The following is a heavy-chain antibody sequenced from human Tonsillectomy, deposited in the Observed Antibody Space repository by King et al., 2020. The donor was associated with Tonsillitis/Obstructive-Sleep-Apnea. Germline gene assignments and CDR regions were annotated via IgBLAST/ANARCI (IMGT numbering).Heavy chain of an antibody. D-gene: IGHD3-22*01. V-gene: IGHV3-7*01. CDR2: IKQDGSEK. Sequence: VQLVESGGGLVQPGGSLRLSCAASGFTFSSYWMSWVRQAPGKGLEWVANIKQDGSEKYYVDSVKGRFTIARDNAKNSLYLQMNSLRAEDTAVYYCVRDAYDSSGYYYVSYGYYYYYMDVWGKGTTVTVSS. J-gene: IGHJ6*03. CDR1: GFTFSSYW. CDR3: VRDAYDSSGYYYVSYGYYYYYMDV.